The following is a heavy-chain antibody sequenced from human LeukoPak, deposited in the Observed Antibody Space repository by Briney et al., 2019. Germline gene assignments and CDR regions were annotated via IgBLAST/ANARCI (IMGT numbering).Heavy chain of an antibody. J-gene: IGHJ5*01. CDR1: GFTVSRNY. Sequence: GGSLRLSCAASGFTVSRNYMSWVRQAPGKGLEWVSVIDSGGITYYADSVKGRFTISRDNAKNSLYLQMNSLRAEDTAVYYCASDSSGWFDYWGQGTLVTVSS. D-gene: IGHD6-19*01. CDR2: IDSGGIT. CDR3: ASDSSGWFDY. V-gene: IGHV3-66*01.